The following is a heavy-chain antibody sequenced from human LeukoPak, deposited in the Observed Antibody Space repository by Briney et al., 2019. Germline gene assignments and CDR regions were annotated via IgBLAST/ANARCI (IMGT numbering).Heavy chain of an antibody. V-gene: IGHV1-69*13. D-gene: IGHD6-13*01. CDR2: IIPIFCTA. J-gene: IGHJ5*02. CDR3: ARDRVAAPYNWFDP. CDR1: GGTFSSYA. Sequence: SVKVSCKASGGTFSSYAISWVRQAPGQGLEWMGGIIPIFCTANYAQKFQGRVTITADESTSTAYMELSSLRSEDTAVYYCARDRVAAPYNWFDPWGQGTLVTVSS.